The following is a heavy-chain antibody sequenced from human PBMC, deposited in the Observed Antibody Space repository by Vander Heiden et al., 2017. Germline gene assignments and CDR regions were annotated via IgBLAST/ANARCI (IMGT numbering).Heavy chain of an antibody. D-gene: IGHD4-17*01. Sequence: QLQLAQSGAEVKKPGSSVKVSCQASGGTFSSYAISWVRQAPGQGLEWMGGIIPIFGTANYAQKCQGRGTITADESTSTAYMELSSLRSEDTAVYYCARGTVTTLRGFDPWGQGTLVTVSS. CDR1: GGTFSSYA. V-gene: IGHV1-69*01. CDR3: ARGTVTTLRGFDP. CDR2: IIPIFGTA. J-gene: IGHJ5*02.